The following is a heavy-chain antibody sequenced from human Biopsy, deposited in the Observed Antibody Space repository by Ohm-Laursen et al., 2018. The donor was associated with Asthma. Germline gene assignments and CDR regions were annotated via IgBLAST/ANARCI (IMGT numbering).Heavy chain of an antibody. D-gene: IGHD2/OR15-2a*01. CDR1: GFAFDSYA. Sequence: SLRLSCSASGFAFDSYAMNWVRQAPGKGLEWVASISSSAGSRDYADSVKGRFTISRDNSNTLYLQMNWLRAEDTAIYYCARISMFRTTACGPYCIYKMDVWGQGTTVTVSS. V-gene: IGHV3-23*01. J-gene: IGHJ6*02. CDR3: ARISMFRTTACGPYCIYKMDV. CDR2: ISSSAGSR.